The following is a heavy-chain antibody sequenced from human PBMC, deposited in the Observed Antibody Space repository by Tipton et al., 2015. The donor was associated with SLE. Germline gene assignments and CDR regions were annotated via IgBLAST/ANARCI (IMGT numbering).Heavy chain of an antibody. J-gene: IGHJ6*03. D-gene: IGHD3-3*01. V-gene: IGHV4-34*01. CDR1: GGSFSGYY. CDR2: INHSGST. CDR3: AREQEGITIFGVAPYYYYYMDV. Sequence: TLSLTCAVYGGSFSGYYWSWIRQPPGKGLEWIGEINHSGSTNYNPSLKSRVTISVGTSKNQFSLKLSSVTAADTAVYYCAREQEGITIFGVAPYYYYYMDVWGKGTTVTVSS.